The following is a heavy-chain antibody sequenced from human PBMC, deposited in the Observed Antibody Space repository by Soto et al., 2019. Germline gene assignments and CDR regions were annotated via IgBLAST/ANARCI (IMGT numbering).Heavy chain of an antibody. D-gene: IGHD4-17*01. CDR3: AKVATVTPYYYYYYMDV. V-gene: IGHV3-23*01. Sequence: PGGSLRLSCAASVFTFSSYAMSWVRQAPGKGLEWVSAISGSGGSTYYADSVKGRFTISRDNSKNTLYLQMNSLRAEDTAVYYCAKVATVTPYYYYYYMDVWGKGTTVTVSS. CDR2: ISGSGGST. CDR1: VFTFSSYA. J-gene: IGHJ6*03.